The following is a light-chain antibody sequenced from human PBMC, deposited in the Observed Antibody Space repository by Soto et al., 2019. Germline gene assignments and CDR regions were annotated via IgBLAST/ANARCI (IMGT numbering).Light chain of an antibody. Sequence: EIVMTQSPATLSLSPGERATLSCRASQSVSSSYLSWYQQKPGQAPRLLIFGASNRATGIPARFSGSQSGTEFTLTISSLLSEDFAVYSCQQYNNWPLTFGGGTKVDIK. CDR3: QQYNNWPLT. CDR1: QSVSSSY. CDR2: GAS. V-gene: IGKV3D-7*01. J-gene: IGKJ4*01.